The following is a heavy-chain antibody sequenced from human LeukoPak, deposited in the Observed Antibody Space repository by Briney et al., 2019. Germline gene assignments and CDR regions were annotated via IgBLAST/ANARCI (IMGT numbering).Heavy chain of an antibody. D-gene: IGHD2-8*01. Sequence: PGGSLRLSCVVSRCSFSDSYMTWLRQTPGKGLESLGYISPSSHDIYYADSVKGRFTISRDNARTSLYLQMNSLGPDDTALYYCSTDPRLLTYWGHGTLVTVSS. CDR1: RCSFSDSY. CDR2: ISPSSHDI. CDR3: STDPRLLTY. J-gene: IGHJ4*01. V-gene: IGHV3-11*01.